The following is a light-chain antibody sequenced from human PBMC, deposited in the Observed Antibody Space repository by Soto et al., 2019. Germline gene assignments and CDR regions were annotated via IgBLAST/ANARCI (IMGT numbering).Light chain of an antibody. CDR2: AAS. CDR1: QTISSW. Sequence: DIHMTQSPSTLSGSVGDRVTITCRASQTISSWLAWYQQKPGKAPKLLIYAASNLQSGVPSTFSGSGSGTDFTLTISSLQPEDFATYYCQQSHSIPWTFGQGTKVDIK. V-gene: IGKV1-39*01. CDR3: QQSHSIPWT. J-gene: IGKJ1*01.